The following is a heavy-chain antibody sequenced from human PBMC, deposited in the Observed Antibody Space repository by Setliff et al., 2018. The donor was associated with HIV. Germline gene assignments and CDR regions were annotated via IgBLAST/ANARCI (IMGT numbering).Heavy chain of an antibody. CDR1: GYTFTDYY. V-gene: IGHV1-2*02. CDR2: IHPSSGGT. D-gene: IGHD3-10*01. CDR3: AREAHGPGSLYANDIFDL. Sequence: ASVKVSCKASGYTFTDYYMHWVRQAPGQGLEWMGWIHPSSGGTNYARSFGGRVTMTMDTSIDTAYLEVTGLKYDDTAVYFCAREAHGPGSLYANDIFDLWGQGTLGTVSS. J-gene: IGHJ3*01.